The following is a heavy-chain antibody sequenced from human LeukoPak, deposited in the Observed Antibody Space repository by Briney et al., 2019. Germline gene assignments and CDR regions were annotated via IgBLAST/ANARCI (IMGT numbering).Heavy chain of an antibody. V-gene: IGHV3-21*01. J-gene: IGHJ4*02. CDR3: ARVRGGSYPFDY. Sequence: KAGGSLRLSCAASGFTFSSYSMNWVRQAPGKGLEWVSSISSSSSYIYYADSVKGRFTISRDNAKNSLYLQMNSLRAEDTAVYYCARVRGGSYPFDYWGQGTLVTVSS. CDR2: ISSSSSYI. CDR1: GFTFSSYS. D-gene: IGHD1-26*01.